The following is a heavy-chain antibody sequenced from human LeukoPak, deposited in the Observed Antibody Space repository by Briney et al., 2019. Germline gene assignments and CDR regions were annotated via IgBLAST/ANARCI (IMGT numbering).Heavy chain of an antibody. CDR3: ARRAKFYYYMDV. Sequence: PSETLSLTCTVSGGSISNYYWNWIRQSAGRGLEWIGRIYTSGSTNYNPSLKSRVTMSVDTSKNQMSLNLSSVTAADTAVYYCARRAKFYYYMDVWGKGSTVT. J-gene: IGHJ6*03. CDR1: GGSISNYY. CDR2: IYTSGST. V-gene: IGHV4-4*07.